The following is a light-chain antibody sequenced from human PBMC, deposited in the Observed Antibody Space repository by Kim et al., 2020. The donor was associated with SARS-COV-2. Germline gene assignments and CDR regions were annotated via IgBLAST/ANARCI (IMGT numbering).Light chain of an antibody. Sequence: ISSFLAWHQQKPGQAPRLLIYGATSRARGIPERFSGNGSGTEFTLIINRLEPEDFAMYYCQHYGTSSYFGQGTRLEIK. CDR3: QHYGTSSY. V-gene: IGKV3-20*01. CDR1: ISSF. CDR2: GAT. J-gene: IGKJ5*01.